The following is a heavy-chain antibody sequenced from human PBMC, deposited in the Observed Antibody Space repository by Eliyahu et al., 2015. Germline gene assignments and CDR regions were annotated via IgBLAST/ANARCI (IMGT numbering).Heavy chain of an antibody. CDR2: INHAGST. CDR3: AGSMIGLDY. CDR1: GGSFSGYY. J-gene: IGHJ4*02. D-gene: IGHD3-22*01. Sequence: QVQLQQWGAGLLKPSETLSLTCAVYGGSFSGYYWSWIRQSPGKGLEWIGEINHAGSTHYNPSLKGRVTISVDTSKDQFSLKLSSVTAADTAVYYCAGSMIGLDYWGQGTPVTVSS. V-gene: IGHV4-34*01.